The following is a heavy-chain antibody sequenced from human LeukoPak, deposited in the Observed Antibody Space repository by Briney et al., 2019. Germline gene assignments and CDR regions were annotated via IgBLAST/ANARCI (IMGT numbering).Heavy chain of an antibody. CDR3: AKSSRGGSSWYWVDY. J-gene: IGHJ4*02. Sequence: GGSLRLSCAASGFTFSSYAMSWVRQAPGKGLEWVSAISGSGGSTYYADSVKGRFTISRDNSRNTLYLQMNSLRAEDTAVFYCAKSSRGGSSWYWVDYWGQGTLVTVSS. V-gene: IGHV3-23*01. CDR1: GFTFSSYA. D-gene: IGHD6-13*01. CDR2: ISGSGGST.